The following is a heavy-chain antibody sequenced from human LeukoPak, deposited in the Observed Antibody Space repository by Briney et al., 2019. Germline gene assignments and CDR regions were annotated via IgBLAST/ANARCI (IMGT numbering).Heavy chain of an antibody. CDR2: IYYSGST. J-gene: IGHJ6*02. CDR3: ARQVLPYGLDV. CDR1: GGSISSSSNY. D-gene: IGHD2-15*01. V-gene: IGHV4-39*01. Sequence: SETLSLTCTVSGGSISSSSNYWGWIRQLPGKGLEWIGSIYYSGSTDYNPSLKSRVTISVDTSKNQFSLKLSSVTAADTAVYYCARQVLPYGLDVWGQGTTVTDSS.